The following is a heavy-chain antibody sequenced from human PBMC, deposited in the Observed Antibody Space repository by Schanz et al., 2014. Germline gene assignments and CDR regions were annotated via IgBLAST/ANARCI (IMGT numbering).Heavy chain of an antibody. CDR2: IYSGGST. Sequence: EVQLVESGGGLIQPGGSLRLSCAASGFTVSTNYMSWVRQAPGKGLEWVSIIYSGGSTYYADSVKGRFTISRDNSNHTLYLQMNSLRADDTAVYYCAKELYSGSHYGWFDPWGQGTLVTVSS. D-gene: IGHD1-26*01. J-gene: IGHJ5*02. CDR1: GFTVSTNY. CDR3: AKELYSGSHYGWFDP. V-gene: IGHV3-53*01.